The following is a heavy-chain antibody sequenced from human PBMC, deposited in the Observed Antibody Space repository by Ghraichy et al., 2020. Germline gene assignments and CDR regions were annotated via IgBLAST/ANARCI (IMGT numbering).Heavy chain of an antibody. CDR3: AKDPSGWYGGVTPDYYDSSGLPEGYFDY. Sequence: GGSLRLSCAASGFTFSSYAMSWVRQAPGKGLEWVSAISGSGGSTYYADSVKGRFTISRDNSKNTLYLQMNSLRAEDTAVYYCAKDPSGWYGGVTPDYYDSSGLPEGYFDYWGQGTLVTVSS. J-gene: IGHJ4*02. CDR2: ISGSGGST. D-gene: IGHD3-22*01. V-gene: IGHV3-23*01. CDR1: GFTFSSYA.